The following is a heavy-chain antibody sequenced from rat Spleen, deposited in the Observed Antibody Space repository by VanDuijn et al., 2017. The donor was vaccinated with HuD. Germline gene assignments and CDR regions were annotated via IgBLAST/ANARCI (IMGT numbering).Heavy chain of an antibody. CDR2: ISTGGGNT. D-gene: IGHD1-8*01. CDR1: GFTFSNYY. J-gene: IGHJ3*01. V-gene: IGHV5-25*01. Sequence: EVQLVESGGGLVQPGRSMNLSCAALGFTFSNYYMAWVRQAPMKGLEWVASISTGGGNTYYRDSVKGRFTISRNNAKSTLYLQMDSLRSEDTATYYCARLSEKVVTTVAPGWFTYWGQGTLVTVSS. CDR3: ARLSEKVVTTVAPGWFTY.